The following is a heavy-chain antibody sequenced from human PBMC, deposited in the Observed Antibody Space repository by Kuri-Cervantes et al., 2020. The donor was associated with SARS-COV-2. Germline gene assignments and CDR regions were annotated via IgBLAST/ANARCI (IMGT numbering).Heavy chain of an antibody. V-gene: IGHV4-34*01. CDR1: GGSFSGYY. Sequence: SQTLSLTCAVYGGSFSGYYWSWIRQPPGKGLEWIGEINHSGSTNYNPSLKSRVTISVDTPKNQFSLKLSSVTAADTAVYYCARARDWFDPWGQGTLVTVSS. CDR3: ARARDWFDP. J-gene: IGHJ5*02. CDR2: INHSGST.